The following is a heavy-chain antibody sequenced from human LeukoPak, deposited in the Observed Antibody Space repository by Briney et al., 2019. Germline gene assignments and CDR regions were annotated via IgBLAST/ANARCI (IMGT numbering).Heavy chain of an antibody. CDR1: GYTFTSYG. Sequence: GASVKVSCKASGYTFTSYGISWVRQAPGQGLEWMGWTSAYNGNTNYAQKLQGRVAMTTDTSTSTAYMELRSLRSDDTAVYYCARGCSSTSPMGGYYYYYMDVWGKGTTVTVSS. J-gene: IGHJ6*03. CDR2: TSAYNGNT. D-gene: IGHD2-2*01. CDR3: ARGCSSTSPMGGYYYYYMDV. V-gene: IGHV1-18*01.